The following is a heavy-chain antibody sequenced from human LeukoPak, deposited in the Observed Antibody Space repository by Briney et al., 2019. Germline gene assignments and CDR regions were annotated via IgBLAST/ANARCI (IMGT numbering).Heavy chain of an antibody. CDR2: IKQDGTEK. Sequence: GGSLRLSCAASGFTFSSYWMSWVRQAPGKGPEWVANIKQDGTEKNYVDSVKGRFTISRDNAKNSLYLQMNSLSAEDTAVYYCARDSHHDILTGTNIDVWGKGTTVTVSS. CDR1: GFTFSSYW. CDR3: ARDSHHDILTGTNIDV. V-gene: IGHV3-7*01. D-gene: IGHD3-9*01. J-gene: IGHJ6*03.